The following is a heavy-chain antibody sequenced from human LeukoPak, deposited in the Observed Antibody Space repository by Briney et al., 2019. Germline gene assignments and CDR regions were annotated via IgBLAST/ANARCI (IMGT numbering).Heavy chain of an antibody. J-gene: IGHJ6*01. V-gene: IGHV3-48*03. Sequence: GGSLRLSCAASGFTLSNYEIDWVGQAPGKGLEWISYISSSGTTTHYLDSVKGRFTVFRDNARNVVYLQMNSLRTEDTALYYSARDRTPESNLVNYGIDVRGQGTTVTVSS. CDR1: GFTLSNYE. CDR3: ARDRTPESNLVNYGIDV. CDR2: ISSSGTTT. D-gene: IGHD1-14*01.